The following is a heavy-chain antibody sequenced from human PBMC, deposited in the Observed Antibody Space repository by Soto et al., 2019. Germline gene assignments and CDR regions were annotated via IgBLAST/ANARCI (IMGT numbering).Heavy chain of an antibody. CDR1: GDSVSSNSAA. J-gene: IGHJ3*01. Sequence: SQTLSLTFAISGDSVSSNSAAWNWIRQSPSRGLEWLGRTYYRSKWYNDYAVSVKSRITINPDTSKNQFSLQLNSVTPEDTAVYYCARDPAYSRSSWAHVFDFWGPGSMVTVSS. CDR2: TYYRSKWYN. D-gene: IGHD6-6*01. V-gene: IGHV6-1*01. CDR3: ARDPAYSRSSWAHVFDF.